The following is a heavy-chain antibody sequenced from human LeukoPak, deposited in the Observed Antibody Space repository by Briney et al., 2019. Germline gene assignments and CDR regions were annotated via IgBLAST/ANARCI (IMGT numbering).Heavy chain of an antibody. Sequence: PGGSLRLSCAASGFTFRSYSMNGVREAPGKGVEWVSSISSRRSYIYYADSVKGRFTIPRDNAKNSMYLQMNSLRAEDTAVYYCARDLGALYWGQGTLVTASS. CDR2: ISSRRSYI. D-gene: IGHD3-16*01. CDR3: ARDLGALY. J-gene: IGHJ4*02. CDR1: GFTFRSYS. V-gene: IGHV3-21*01.